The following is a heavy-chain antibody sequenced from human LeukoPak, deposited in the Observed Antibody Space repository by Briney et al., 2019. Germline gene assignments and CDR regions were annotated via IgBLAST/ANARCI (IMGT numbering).Heavy chain of an antibody. Sequence: PGESLQISCKGSGYHFTSYWIGWVRQLPGKGLEWMGIIYPGDSDTRYSPSFQGQVTISADKSISTAYLQWSSLKASDTAMYYCARQRSMVRGVIDYWGQGTLVTVSS. CDR2: IYPGDSDT. D-gene: IGHD3-10*01. J-gene: IGHJ4*02. V-gene: IGHV5-51*01. CDR3: ARQRSMVRGVIDY. CDR1: GYHFTSYW.